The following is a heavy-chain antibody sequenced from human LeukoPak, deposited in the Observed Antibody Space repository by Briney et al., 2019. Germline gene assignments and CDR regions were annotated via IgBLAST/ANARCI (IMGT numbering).Heavy chain of an antibody. J-gene: IGHJ4*02. D-gene: IGHD6-19*01. CDR2: INPDGSVT. Sequence: QPGGSLRLSCAASGFTFSDHYMDWVRQAPGKGPVWFSHINPDGSVTDYADSVKGRFTISRDNAKNTLYLQMNSLRAEDTAVYYCALRIAVPGGFDSWGQGTLVTVSS. V-gene: IGHV3-74*01. CDR1: GFTFSDHY. CDR3: ALRIAVPGGFDS.